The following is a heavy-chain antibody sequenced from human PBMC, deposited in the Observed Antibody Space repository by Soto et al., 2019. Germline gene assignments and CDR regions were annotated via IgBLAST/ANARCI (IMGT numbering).Heavy chain of an antibody. Sequence: VVFLRLSCAASGLTFISYGVRWVSQATGKGLEWVAVISYDGSNKYYADSVKGRFTISRDNSKNTLYLQMNSLRAEDTAVYYCSKDLQPRLEWLSYCDYWGQAPLVT. CDR1: GLTFISYG. CDR3: SKDLQPRLEWLSYCDY. J-gene: IGHJ4*02. CDR2: ISYDGSNK. D-gene: IGHD3-3*01. V-gene: IGHV3-30*18.